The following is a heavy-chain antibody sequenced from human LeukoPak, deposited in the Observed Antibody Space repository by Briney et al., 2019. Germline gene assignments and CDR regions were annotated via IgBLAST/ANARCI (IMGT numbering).Heavy chain of an antibody. CDR3: ARGVGGSDDY. V-gene: IGHV3-48*01. Sequence: GGSLRLSCAASGFTFNSYSMNWVRQAPGKGLEWVSYITSSSSTIYYADSVKGRFTISRDNAKNSLYLQMNSLRAEDTAVYYCARGVGGSDDYWGQGTLVTVSS. D-gene: IGHD5-12*01. CDR1: GFTFNSYS. CDR2: ITSSSSTI. J-gene: IGHJ4*02.